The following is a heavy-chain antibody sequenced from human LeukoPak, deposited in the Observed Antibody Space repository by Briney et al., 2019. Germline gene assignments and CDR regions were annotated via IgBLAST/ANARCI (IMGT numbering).Heavy chain of an antibody. CDR1: GFTFSSYS. CDR2: INSDGSST. Sequence: PGGSLRLSCAASGFTFSSYSMHWVRQAPGQGLVWVSRINSDGSSTSYADSVKGRFTISRDNAKNTLYLQMNSLRAEDTAVYYCARDHYGDYAYWGQGTLVTVSS. D-gene: IGHD4-17*01. V-gene: IGHV3-74*01. J-gene: IGHJ4*02. CDR3: ARDHYGDYAY.